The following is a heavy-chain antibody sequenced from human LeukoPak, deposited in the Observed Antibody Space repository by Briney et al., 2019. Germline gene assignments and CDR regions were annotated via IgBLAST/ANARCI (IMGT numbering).Heavy chain of an antibody. V-gene: IGHV4-59*01. J-gene: IGHJ3*02. CDR1: GGSISSYY. Sequence: SETLSLTCTVSGGSISSYYWSWIRQPPGKGLEWIGYIYYSGSTNYNPSLKSRVTISVDTSKNQFSLKLSSVTAADTAVYYCASPGVDYGAFDIWGQGTMVTVSS. D-gene: IGHD3-16*01. CDR2: IYYSGST. CDR3: ASPGVDYGAFDI.